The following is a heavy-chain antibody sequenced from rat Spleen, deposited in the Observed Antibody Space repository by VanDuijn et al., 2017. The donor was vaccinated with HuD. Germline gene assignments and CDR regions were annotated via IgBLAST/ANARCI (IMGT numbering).Heavy chain of an antibody. V-gene: IGHV5-7*01. D-gene: IGHD1-2*01. CDR2: ISYDGSPT. CDR3: ARDYSSYIGTYNWFAY. CDR1: GFTFTNYY. J-gene: IGHJ3*01. Sequence: EVPLVESGGGLVQPGRSMKLSCAASGFTFTNYYMAWVRQTPKKGLEWVATISYDGSPTHYRDSVKGRFTISRDNAKSTLYLQMDSLRSEDTATYYCARDYSSYIGTYNWFAYWGQGTLVTVSS.